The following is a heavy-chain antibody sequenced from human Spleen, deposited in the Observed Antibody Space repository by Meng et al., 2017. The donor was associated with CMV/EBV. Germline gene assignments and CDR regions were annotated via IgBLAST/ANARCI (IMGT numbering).Heavy chain of an antibody. D-gene: IGHD2-21*01. CDR2: IRYDEKTK. CDR3: VKDFPGDCYPFCYYFSHGMGV. V-gene: IGHV3-30*02. Sequence: GGSLRLSCATSGLNFKIYGMHWVRQLPGKGLEWVAFIRYDEKTKYYADSVKGRFTISRDNSKNTLYLQMNSLTVEDTAVYYCVKDFPGDCYPFCYYFSHGMGVWGQGTTVTVSS. CDR1: GLNFKIYG. J-gene: IGHJ6*02.